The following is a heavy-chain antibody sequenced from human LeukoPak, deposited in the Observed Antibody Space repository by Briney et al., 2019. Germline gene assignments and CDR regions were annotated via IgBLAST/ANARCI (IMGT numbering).Heavy chain of an antibody. CDR2: IGSSGSYI. CDR1: GFTFSSYH. Sequence: GGSLRLSCEVSGFTFSSYHMNWVRQAPGKGLEWVSSIGSSGSYIYYADSVKGRFTISRDNSKNTLYLQMNSLRAEDTAVYYCAREAYDYVWGSYRYPASYYYMDVWGKGTTVTISS. CDR3: AREAYDYVWGSYRYPASYYYMDV. J-gene: IGHJ6*03. D-gene: IGHD3-16*02. V-gene: IGHV3-21*01.